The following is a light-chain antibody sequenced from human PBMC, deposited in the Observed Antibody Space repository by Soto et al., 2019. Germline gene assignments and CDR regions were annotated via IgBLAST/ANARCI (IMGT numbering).Light chain of an antibody. V-gene: IGKV3-15*01. Sequence: DIVMTQSPATLSVSPGERATLSCRASQSVSSNLAWYQQKPGQAPRLLIYGASTRATGIPARFSGSGSGTEFTLTISSLQSEDFAVYDCLQNNNGPHWTFGHGTNVEIK. J-gene: IGKJ1*01. CDR3: LQNNNGPHWT. CDR1: QSVSSN. CDR2: GAS.